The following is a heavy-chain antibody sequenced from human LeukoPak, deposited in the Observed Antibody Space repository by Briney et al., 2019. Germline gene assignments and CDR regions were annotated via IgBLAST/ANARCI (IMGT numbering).Heavy chain of an antibody. V-gene: IGHV4-34*01. J-gene: IGHJ6*03. Sequence: PSETLSLTCAVYGGSFSGYYWSCLRQPPGRGLEWMGEINHSGSTNYNPSLKSRATISVDTSKNQFSLKLSSVTAAYKAVYYCARGPLYYDFWSGYYTQYMDVWGKGTTVTVSS. CDR1: GGSFSGYY. D-gene: IGHD3-3*01. CDR2: INHSGST. CDR3: ARGPLYYDFWSGYYTQYMDV.